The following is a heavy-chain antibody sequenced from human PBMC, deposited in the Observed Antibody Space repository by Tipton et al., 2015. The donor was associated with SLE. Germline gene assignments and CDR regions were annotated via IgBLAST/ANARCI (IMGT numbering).Heavy chain of an antibody. V-gene: IGHV4-59*12. J-gene: IGHJ6*03. Sequence: TLSLTCTVSGDSITSYYWNWIRQPPGKGLEWIGYIYYNGHTNYSPSLKSRVTISLDTSKTQFSLKLTSVTAADTALYYCARGRNDFWSGSHFYFYYMDVWGKGTTVAVSS. CDR2: IYYNGHT. D-gene: IGHD3-3*01. CDR1: GDSITSYY. CDR3: ARGRNDFWSGSHFYFYYMDV.